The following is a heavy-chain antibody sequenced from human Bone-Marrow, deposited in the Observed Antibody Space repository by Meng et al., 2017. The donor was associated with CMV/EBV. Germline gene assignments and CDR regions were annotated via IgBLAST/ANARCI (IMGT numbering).Heavy chain of an antibody. Sequence: LPCAFSGGSFCGYSWSWIRPPPGKGLEWIGEINHSGSTNYNPSLKSRVTISVDTSKNQFSLKLSSVTAADTAVYYCARGGKRPGWFDPWGQGTLVTVSS. CDR3: ARGGKRPGWFDP. CDR1: GGSFCGYS. J-gene: IGHJ5*02. V-gene: IGHV4-34*01. CDR2: INHSGST. D-gene: IGHD3-10*01.